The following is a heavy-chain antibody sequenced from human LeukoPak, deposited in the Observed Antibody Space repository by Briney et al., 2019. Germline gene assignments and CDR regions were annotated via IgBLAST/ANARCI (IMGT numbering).Heavy chain of an antibody. V-gene: IGHV4-4*07. CDR2: IYTSGGT. CDR1: GGSISSYF. Sequence: SETLSLTCTVSGGSISSYFGSWIRQPAGKGLEWIGRIYTSGGTNYNPSLKSRVTISVDKSKNQFSLKLSSVTAADTAVYYCVRDGQTEAFDIWGQGTMVTVSS. J-gene: IGHJ3*02. CDR3: VRDGQTEAFDI.